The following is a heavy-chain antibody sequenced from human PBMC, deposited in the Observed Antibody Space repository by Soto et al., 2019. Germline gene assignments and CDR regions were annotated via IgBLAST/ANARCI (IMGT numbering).Heavy chain of an antibody. D-gene: IGHD5-12*01. CDR2: INAGNGNT. CDR3: ATPIVAFY. J-gene: IGHJ4*02. CDR1: GYTFTSYA. V-gene: IGHV1-3*01. Sequence: ASVKVSCKASGYTFTSYAIHWVRQAPGQRLEWMGWINAGNGNTKYSQKFQGRVIITRDTSAGTAYMELRSLRSEETAVYYCATPIVAFYWGQGTLVTVSS.